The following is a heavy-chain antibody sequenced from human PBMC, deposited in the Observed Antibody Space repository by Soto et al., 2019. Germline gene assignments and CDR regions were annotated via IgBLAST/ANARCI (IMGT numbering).Heavy chain of an antibody. V-gene: IGHV1-58*01. Sequence: GASVKVSCKTSGFTFSKFAVQWVRQARGQGPEWIGWIVVGSGKTDYARKFRERVTMTRDMSTTTAYLELSSLKSEDTAVYYCAASYYYDSSGYFDLDYWGQGTQVTVSS. CDR1: GFTFSKFA. J-gene: IGHJ4*02. CDR3: AASYYYDSSGYFDLDY. CDR2: IVVGSGKT. D-gene: IGHD3-22*01.